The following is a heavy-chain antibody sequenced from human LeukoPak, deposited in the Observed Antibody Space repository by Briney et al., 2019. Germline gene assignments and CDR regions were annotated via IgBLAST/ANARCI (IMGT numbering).Heavy chain of an antibody. D-gene: IGHD3-9*01. CDR3: TTDLTGYYFFDY. CDR1: GFTFSKAW. CDR2: IKRKTDGGTT. Sequence: PGGSLRLSCAASGFTFSKAWMTWVRQAPGKGLEWVGRIKRKTDGGTTDYAAPVKGIFTISRDDSKNTLYLQMNSLETEDTSVYYCTTDLTGYYFFDYWGQGTLVTVSS. J-gene: IGHJ4*02. V-gene: IGHV3-15*01.